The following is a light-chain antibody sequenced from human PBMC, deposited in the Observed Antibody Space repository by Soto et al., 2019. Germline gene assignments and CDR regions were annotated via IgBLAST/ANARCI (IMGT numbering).Light chain of an antibody. J-gene: IGLJ2*01. Sequence: LTQPASVSGSPGQPITISCTGTSSDVGGYNYVSWYQRHPGKAPKLMIYDVSNRPSGVSNRFSGSKSGNTASLTISGLQAEDEADYYCSSYTSSSTYVVFGGGTKVTVL. V-gene: IGLV2-14*01. CDR3: SSYTSSSTYVV. CDR2: DVS. CDR1: SSDVGGYNY.